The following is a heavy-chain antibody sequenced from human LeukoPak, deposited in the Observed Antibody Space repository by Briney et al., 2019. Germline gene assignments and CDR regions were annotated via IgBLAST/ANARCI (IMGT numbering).Heavy chain of an antibody. CDR3: ARGGRDGPVDF. V-gene: IGHV4-59*02. CDR1: GGSVRSHY. J-gene: IGHJ4*02. Sequence: PSETLSLTCIVSGGSVRSHYWNWIRQPPGTGLEWIGFMSYSGTTNYNPSLNSRVSIATDTSRNRVSLRLSSVTYANTAYYRCARGGRDGPVDFGGQGTLVTVSS. D-gene: IGHD5-24*01. CDR2: MSYSGTT.